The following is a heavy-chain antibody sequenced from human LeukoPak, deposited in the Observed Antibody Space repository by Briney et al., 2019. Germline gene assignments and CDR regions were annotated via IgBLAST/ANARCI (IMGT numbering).Heavy chain of an antibody. CDR3: ARTSSGWYGGVFDY. D-gene: IGHD6-19*01. Sequence: PSETLSLTCTVSGGSISSSSYYWGWIRQPPGKGLEWIGSIYYSGSTYYNPSLKSRVTISVDTSKNQFSLKLSSVTAADTAVYYCARTSSGWYGGVFDYWGQGTLVTVSS. V-gene: IGHV4-39*01. J-gene: IGHJ4*02. CDR1: GGSISSSSYY. CDR2: IYYSGST.